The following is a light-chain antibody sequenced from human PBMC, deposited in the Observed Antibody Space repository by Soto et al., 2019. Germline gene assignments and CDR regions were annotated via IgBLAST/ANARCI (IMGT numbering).Light chain of an antibody. V-gene: IGKV1-17*02. CDR2: AAS. J-gene: IGKJ3*01. CDR3: PQHNHYPLT. Sequence: DIQMTQSPSSLSASVGDRVTITCGASQGIRNDLGWYQQKPGKAPKRLIYAASSLQSWLPSSFSGTGYGTEFALKFIHLQTEDLSIYYIPQHNHYPLTFGLGTTVEIE. CDR1: QGIRND.